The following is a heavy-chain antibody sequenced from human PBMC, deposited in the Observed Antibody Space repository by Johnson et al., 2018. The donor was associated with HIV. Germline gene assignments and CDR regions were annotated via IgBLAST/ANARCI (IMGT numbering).Heavy chain of an antibody. CDR1: GFTFRSYW. CDR3: ARGWGGQQPI. J-gene: IGHJ3*02. D-gene: IGHD3-16*01. Sequence: VQLVEPGGGLVQPGGSLRLSCVASGFTFRSYWMNWVRQAPGKGPQWLANIKHAGIEINYDDPVKGRSTISRDNAKNALYLKLKGLRVEDTAIYYCARGWGGQQPIWGQGTMVTVSS. V-gene: IGHV3-7*05. CDR2: IKHAGIEI.